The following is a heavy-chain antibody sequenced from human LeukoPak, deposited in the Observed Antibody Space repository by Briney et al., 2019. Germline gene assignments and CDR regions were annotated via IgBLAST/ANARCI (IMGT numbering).Heavy chain of an antibody. D-gene: IGHD6-25*01. CDR2: INPNNDNA. Sequence: GASVKVSCKASGYTFKNYDINWVRQAPGQGLEWMAWINPNNDNAGSAQKFQGRVTMTRDTSINTAYMELSSLRSDDTGVYYCARAAAGGDDPFDVWGQGSLIIVSS. CDR3: ARAAAGGDDPFDV. V-gene: IGHV1-8*01. CDR1: GYTFKNYD. J-gene: IGHJ3*01.